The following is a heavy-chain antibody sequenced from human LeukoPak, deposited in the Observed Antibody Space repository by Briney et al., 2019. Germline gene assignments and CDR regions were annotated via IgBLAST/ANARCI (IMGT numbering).Heavy chain of an antibody. CDR3: ARSDILSDLVFQH. CDR1: GGSISRTNYY. J-gene: IGHJ1*01. D-gene: IGHD3-9*01. Sequence: PSETLSLTCTVSGGSISRTNYYWGWIRQPPGKGLEWIGEINHSGSTNYNPSLKSRVTISVDTSKNQFSLKLSSVTAADTAVYYCARSDILSDLVFQHWGQGTLVTVSS. V-gene: IGHV4-39*07. CDR2: INHSGST.